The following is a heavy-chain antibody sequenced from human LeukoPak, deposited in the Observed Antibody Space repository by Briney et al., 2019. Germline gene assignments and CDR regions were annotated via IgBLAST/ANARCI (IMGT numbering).Heavy chain of an antibody. CDR1: GFTVSSNY. V-gene: IGHV3-53*01. J-gene: IGHJ3*02. Sequence: GGSLRFSCAASGFTVSSNYMSWVRQAPGKGLEWVSVIYSGGSTYYADSVKGRFTISRDNSKNTLYLQMNSLRAEDTAVYYCAREASIAVAGTDHDAFDIWGQGTMVTVSS. D-gene: IGHD6-19*01. CDR2: IYSGGST. CDR3: AREASIAVAGTDHDAFDI.